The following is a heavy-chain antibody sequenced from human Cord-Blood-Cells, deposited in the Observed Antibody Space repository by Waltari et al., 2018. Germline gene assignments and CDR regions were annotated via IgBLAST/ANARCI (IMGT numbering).Heavy chain of an antibody. Sequence: QVQLVESGGGVVQPGRSLRLSCAASGFTFSSYAMHWVRQAPCKGLEWVAVISYDGSNKYYADSVKGRFTISRDNSKNTLYLQMNSLRAEDTAVYYCAREKYQLLFDYWGQGTLVTVSS. D-gene: IGHD2-2*01. CDR1: GFTFSSYA. CDR2: ISYDGSNK. CDR3: AREKYQLLFDY. V-gene: IGHV3-30-3*01. J-gene: IGHJ4*02.